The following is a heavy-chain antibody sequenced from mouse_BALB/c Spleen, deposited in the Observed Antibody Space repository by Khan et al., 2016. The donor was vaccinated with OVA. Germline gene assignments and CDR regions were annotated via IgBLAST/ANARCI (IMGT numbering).Heavy chain of an antibody. CDR3: AREGAYYRSDGWFSY. V-gene: IGHV1-4*01. CDR2: INPSNGYT. D-gene: IGHD2-14*01. CDR1: GYTFTTYT. J-gene: IGHJ3*01. Sequence: QVQLQQSGAELARPGASVKMSCKASGYTFTTYTMHWVKQRPGQGLEWIGYINPSNGYTNYNQKFKDKSTLTADKSSSLAYMQLSSLTSDSSAVYYCAREGAYYRSDGWFSYWGQGTLVTVSA.